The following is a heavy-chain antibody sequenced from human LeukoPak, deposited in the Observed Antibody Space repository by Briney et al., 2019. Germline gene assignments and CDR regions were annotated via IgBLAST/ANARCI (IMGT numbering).Heavy chain of an antibody. CDR1: GGSISSSSYY. Sequence: SETLSLTCTVSGGSISSSSYYWGWLRQPPGNGLEWIASIYYSGTTLYNPSLTSRVTISVGTSKNQFSLRLNSVTAADTAVYYCARQLGAYSYPFDIWGQGTKVTVSS. V-gene: IGHV4-39*01. J-gene: IGHJ3*02. CDR3: ARQLGAYSYPFDI. D-gene: IGHD3-16*01. CDR2: IYYSGTT.